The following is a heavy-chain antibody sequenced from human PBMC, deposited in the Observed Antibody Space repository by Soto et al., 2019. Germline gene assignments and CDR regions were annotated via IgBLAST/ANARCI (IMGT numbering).Heavy chain of an antibody. V-gene: IGHV4-30-2*01. CDR2: IFTSGTT. Sequence: SETLSLTCAVSGGTLNSVTYSWNWIRQPPGQGLEWSGYIFTSGTTYSNPSLNRRATTSVDASKTQFSLNLSPLTAADTAVYYCARGREFDSWGQGTLVTVSS. CDR3: ARGREFDS. J-gene: IGHJ4*02. CDR1: GGTLNSVTYS.